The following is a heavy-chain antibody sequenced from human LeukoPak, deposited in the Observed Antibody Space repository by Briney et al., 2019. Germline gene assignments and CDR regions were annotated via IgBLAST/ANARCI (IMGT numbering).Heavy chain of an antibody. D-gene: IGHD3-22*01. J-gene: IGHJ5*02. V-gene: IGHV1-46*01. CDR3: ARDRKIVGITVWFDP. CDR1: GYTFTSYY. Sequence: EASVKVSCKASGYTFTSYYMHWVRQAPGQGLEWMGIINPSGGSTSYAQKFQGRVTMTRDTSTSTVYMELSSLRSEDTAVYYCARDRKIVGITVWFDPWGQGTLVTVSS. CDR2: INPSGGST.